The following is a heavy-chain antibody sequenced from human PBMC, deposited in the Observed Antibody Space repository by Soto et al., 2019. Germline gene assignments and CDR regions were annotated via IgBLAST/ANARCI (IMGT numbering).Heavy chain of an antibody. Sequence: QVQLVQSGAEEKKPGASVKVSCKASGYTFTSYAMHWVRQAPGQRLEWMGGINAGNGNTKYSQKYQGRVTITRDKSASTAYMELSSLRSEDTAVYYCARGSGYYYWDDYWGQGTLVTVSS. CDR3: ARGSGYYYWDDY. V-gene: IGHV1-3*05. CDR1: GYTFTSYA. D-gene: IGHD3-22*01. CDR2: INAGNGNT. J-gene: IGHJ4*02.